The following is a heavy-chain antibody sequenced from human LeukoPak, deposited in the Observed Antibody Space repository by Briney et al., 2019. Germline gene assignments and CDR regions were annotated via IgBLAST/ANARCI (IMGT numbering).Heavy chain of an antibody. CDR1: GFRFGDYW. J-gene: IGHJ4*02. Sequence: GGSLRLSCAASGFRFGDYWMTWARHIPGEGLEWVANIKQDGAETHYAESVEGRFIISRDNAKNSLFLEMNSLKVEDTAVYYCARVGAWDLQRVFEYWGQGTLVTVSS. CDR3: ARVGAWDLQRVFEY. D-gene: IGHD1-26*01. V-gene: IGHV3-7*01. CDR2: IKQDGAET.